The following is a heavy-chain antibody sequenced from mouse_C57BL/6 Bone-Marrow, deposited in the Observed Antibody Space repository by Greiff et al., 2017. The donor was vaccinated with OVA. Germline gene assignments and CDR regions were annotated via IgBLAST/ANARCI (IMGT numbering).Heavy chain of an antibody. CDR3: AREGNWDLFAY. CDR1: GYSITSGYY. CDR2: ISYDGSN. D-gene: IGHD4-1*01. J-gene: IGHJ3*01. V-gene: IGHV3-6*01. Sequence: VQLKESGPGLVKPSQSLSLTCSVTGYSITSGYYWNWIRQFPGNKLEWMGYISYDGSNNYNPSLKNRISITRDTSKNQFFLKLNSVTTEDTATYYCAREGNWDLFAYWGQGTLVTVSA.